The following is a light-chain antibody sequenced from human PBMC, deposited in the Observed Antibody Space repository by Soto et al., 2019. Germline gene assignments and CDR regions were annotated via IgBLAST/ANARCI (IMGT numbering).Light chain of an antibody. Sequence: EIVLTQSPATLSLSPGERATLSCRASQSVSSYLAWYQQKPGQTPRLLIYDASNRATGIPARFSGSGSGTEFTPPISSLEPEDFAVYSCQQRRSCPLTFGPGTKLEIK. V-gene: IGKV3-11*01. CDR2: DAS. CDR1: QSVSSY. J-gene: IGKJ2*01. CDR3: QQRRSCPLT.